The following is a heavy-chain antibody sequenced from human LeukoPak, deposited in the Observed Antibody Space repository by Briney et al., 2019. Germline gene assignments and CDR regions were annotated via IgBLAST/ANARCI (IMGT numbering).Heavy chain of an antibody. D-gene: IGHD3-22*01. CDR2: IKSDGST. V-gene: IGHV3-74*01. Sequence: GGSLTLSCAASGFTFSSYWMHWVPQAPGKGLVWVSRIKSDGSTKYADSVKGRFTISRDNAKNTVSLQMNSLRAEDTGVYYCARAPSEIGGYYPEYFRHWGQGALVTVSS. CDR1: GFTFSSYW. J-gene: IGHJ1*01. CDR3: ARAPSEIGGYYPEYFRH.